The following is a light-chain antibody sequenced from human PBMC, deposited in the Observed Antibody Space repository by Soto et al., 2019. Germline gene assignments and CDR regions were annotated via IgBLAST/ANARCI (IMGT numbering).Light chain of an antibody. V-gene: IGKV2-28*01. Sequence: DIVMTQTPLSLSVTPGQPASISCKSSQSLRHFNGYNYVDWYLQKPGQSPQLLIYLGSNRASGVPDRFSGSGSGTHFTLNISRVEAEDIGIYYCMQALHSTWTFGQGTKVDSK. CDR3: MQALHSTWT. CDR1: QSLRHFNGYNY. J-gene: IGKJ1*01. CDR2: LGS.